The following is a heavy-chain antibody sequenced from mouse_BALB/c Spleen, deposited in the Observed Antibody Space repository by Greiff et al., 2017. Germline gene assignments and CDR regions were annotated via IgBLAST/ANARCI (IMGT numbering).Heavy chain of an antibody. Sequence: DVKLVESGGGLVQPGGSLNLSCAASGFDFSRYWMSWARQAPGKGQEWIGEINPGSSTINYTPSLKDKFIISRDNAKNTLYLQMSKVRSEDTALYYCARLWDYAMDYWGQGTSVTVSS. CDR2: INPGSSTI. J-gene: IGHJ4*01. D-gene: IGHD4-1*01. V-gene: IGHV4-2*02. CDR1: GFDFSRYW. CDR3: ARLWDYAMDY.